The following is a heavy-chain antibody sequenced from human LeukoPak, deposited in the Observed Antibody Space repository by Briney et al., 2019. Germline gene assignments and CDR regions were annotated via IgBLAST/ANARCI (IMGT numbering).Heavy chain of an antibody. V-gene: IGHV4-59*01. CDR3: ARDQSLNWFDP. Sequence: SETLSLTCTVSGGSISYYYWSWIRQPPGKGLEWIGYIYYSGRTSYNPSLKSRVTISVDTSKNQFSLKLTSMTAADTAVYYCARDQSLNWFDPWGQGTLVTVSS. J-gene: IGHJ5*02. CDR2: IYYSGRT. CDR1: GGSISYYY.